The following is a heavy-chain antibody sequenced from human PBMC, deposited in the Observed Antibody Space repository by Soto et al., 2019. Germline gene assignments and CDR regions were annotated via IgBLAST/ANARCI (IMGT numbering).Heavy chain of an antibody. CDR1: GFIFSNYG. V-gene: IGHV3-48*01. CDR3: ARDPRYCRGGSCYSDYFYYYMDV. Sequence: EVQLVESGGGLVRPGGSLRLSCAASGFIFSNYGMNWVRQAPGKGPAWVSYISSSSSDIFYADSVKGRFTISRDNAKNSLYLQMNSLRAEDTALYYCARDPRYCRGGSCYSDYFYYYMDVWGKGTTVTVSS. CDR2: ISSSSSDI. D-gene: IGHD2-15*01. J-gene: IGHJ6*03.